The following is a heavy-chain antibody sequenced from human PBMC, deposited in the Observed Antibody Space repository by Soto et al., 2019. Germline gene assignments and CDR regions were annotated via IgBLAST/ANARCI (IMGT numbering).Heavy chain of an antibody. CDR1: GFTFSSYG. V-gene: IGHV3-30*18. Sequence: PGGSLRLSCAASGFTFSSYGMHWVRQAPGKGLEWVAVISYDGSNKYYADSVKGRFTISRDNSKNTLYLQMSSLRAEDTAVYYCVKDGSSGWPYYYGMDVCGQGPTFTV. CDR2: ISYDGSNK. D-gene: IGHD6-19*01. J-gene: IGHJ6*02. CDR3: VKDGSSGWPYYYGMDV.